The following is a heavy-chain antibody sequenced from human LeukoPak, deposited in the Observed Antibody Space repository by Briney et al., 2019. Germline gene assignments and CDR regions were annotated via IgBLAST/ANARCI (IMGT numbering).Heavy chain of an antibody. J-gene: IGHJ4*02. CDR2: IIPILGIA. CDR3: ARDTRRRGTTGTPIDVY. D-gene: IGHD1-1*01. CDR1: GGTFSSYA. V-gene: IGHV1-69*04. Sequence: GSSVKVSCKASGGTFSSYAISWVRQAPGQGLEWMGRIIPILGIANYAQKFQGRVTITADKSTSTAYMELSGLRSEDTAVYYCARDTRRRGTTGTPIDVYWGQGTLVTVSS.